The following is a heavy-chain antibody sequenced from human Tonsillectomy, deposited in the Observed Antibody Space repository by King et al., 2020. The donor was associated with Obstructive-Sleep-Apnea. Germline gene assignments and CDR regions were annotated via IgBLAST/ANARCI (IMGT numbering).Heavy chain of an antibody. CDR2: FYHSGST. V-gene: IGHV4-39*07. D-gene: IGHD4-17*01. CDR3: ARDVYGDYDGSSY. Sequence: QLQESGPGLVKPSETLSLTCTVSGGSISSSSYYWGWIRQPPGKGLEWIGRFYHSGSTYYNPSLKSRVTISVDTSKNQFSLKLSSVTAADTAVYYCARDVYGDYDGSSYWGQGTLVTVSS. J-gene: IGHJ4*02. CDR1: GGSISSSSYY.